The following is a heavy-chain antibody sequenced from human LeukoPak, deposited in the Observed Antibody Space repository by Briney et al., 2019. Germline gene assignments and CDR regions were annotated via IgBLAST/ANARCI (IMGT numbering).Heavy chain of an antibody. CDR3: ARGITMAN. Sequence: GGSLRLSCAASGFTFSNYWMTWVRQAPGKGLEWVANVKQDGSERDYVDSVKGRFTISRDDAKNSLYLQMNSLRAEDTAVYYCARGITMANWGQGTLVTVSS. V-gene: IGHV3-7*04. CDR1: GFTFSNYW. J-gene: IGHJ4*02. D-gene: IGHD3-10*01. CDR2: VKQDGSER.